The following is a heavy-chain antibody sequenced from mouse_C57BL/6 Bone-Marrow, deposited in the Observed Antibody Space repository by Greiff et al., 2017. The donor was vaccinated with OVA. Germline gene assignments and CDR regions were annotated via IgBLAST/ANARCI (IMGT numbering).Heavy chain of an antibody. Sequence: QVQLQQPGAELVKPGASAKMSCKASGYTFTSYWITWVKQRPGQGLEWIGDIYPGSGSTNYNEKFKSKATLTVDTSSSTAYMQLSSLTSEDSAVYYCAIITTVVDYFDYWGQGTTLTVSS. CDR2: IYPGSGST. CDR3: AIITTVVDYFDY. V-gene: IGHV1-55*01. D-gene: IGHD1-1*01. J-gene: IGHJ2*01. CDR1: GYTFTSYW.